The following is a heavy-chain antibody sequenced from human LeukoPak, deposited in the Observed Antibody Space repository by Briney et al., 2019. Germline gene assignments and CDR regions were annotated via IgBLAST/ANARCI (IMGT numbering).Heavy chain of an antibody. Sequence: SVKVSCKASGGTFSSYAISWVRQAPGQGLEWMGWINTNTGNTMYAQGFTGRFVFSLDTSVSTAYLQIGSLKPEDTAVYYCSSHHGDSERWFNSWGQGTLVTVSS. J-gene: IGHJ5*01. CDR3: SSHHGDSERWFNS. CDR1: GGTFSSYA. CDR2: INTNTGNT. D-gene: IGHD4-17*01. V-gene: IGHV7-4-1*01.